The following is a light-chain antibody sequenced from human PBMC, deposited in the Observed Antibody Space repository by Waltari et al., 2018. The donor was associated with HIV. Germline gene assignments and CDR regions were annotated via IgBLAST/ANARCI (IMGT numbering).Light chain of an antibody. Sequence: QSALTQPPSVSGSPGQSVTISCAGNNRNIGGYAPVSWYHQPPGTSPKLLIYQVTNRPSGVPGRFSASKSGTTASLTISGLQAGDEGDYDCSSYSATNTVVFGGGTKLTVL. CDR2: QVT. CDR1: NRNIGGYAP. V-gene: IGLV2-18*02. CDR3: SSYSATNTVV. J-gene: IGLJ2*01.